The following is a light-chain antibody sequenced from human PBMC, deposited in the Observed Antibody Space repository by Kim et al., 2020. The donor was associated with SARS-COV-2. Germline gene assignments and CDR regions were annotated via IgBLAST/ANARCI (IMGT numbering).Light chain of an antibody. CDR1: QSLDDW. CDR3: QQYSNYSYT. Sequence: DIQLTQSPSTLSANVGDRVIITCRASQSLDDWLAWYQHKPGKAPKLLIYLTSSLESGVPSRFSGSGSGTEFTLTISSLQPDDFATYYCQQYSNYSYTFGPGTKVDIK. V-gene: IGKV1-5*03. CDR2: LTS. J-gene: IGKJ3*01.